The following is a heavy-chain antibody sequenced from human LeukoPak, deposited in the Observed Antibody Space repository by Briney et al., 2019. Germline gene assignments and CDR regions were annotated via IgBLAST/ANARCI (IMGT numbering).Heavy chain of an antibody. CDR2: MYTSGST. D-gene: IGHD6-13*01. V-gene: IGHV4-4*07. CDR1: GGSISNYY. J-gene: IGHJ4*02. CDR3: ARLRSWQLGVDY. Sequence: SETLSLTCTVSGGSISNYYWSWIRQPAGKGLEWVGRMYTSGSTNYNPSLKSRLTMSVDTSKNQFSLKLSSVTAADTAVYYCARLRSWQLGVDYWGQGTLVTVSS.